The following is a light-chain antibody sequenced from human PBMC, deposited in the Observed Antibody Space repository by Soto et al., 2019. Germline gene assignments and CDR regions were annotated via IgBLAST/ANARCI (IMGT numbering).Light chain of an antibody. J-gene: IGKJ4*01. CDR1: QFMSSNY. CDR2: SAS. V-gene: IGKV3-20*01. Sequence: ELVMTQSPGTLSLSPGDRATLSCRASQFMSSNYLSWYQQKRGQAPRLLFYSASSRVTGIPGRFTASGSGTDFTLTISRLEPEDFAVYICQQYGKLPFTFGGGTKVDIK. CDR3: QQYGKLPFT.